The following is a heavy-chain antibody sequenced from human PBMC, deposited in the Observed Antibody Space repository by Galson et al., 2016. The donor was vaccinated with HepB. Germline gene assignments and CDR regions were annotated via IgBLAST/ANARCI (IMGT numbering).Heavy chain of an antibody. V-gene: IGHV4-34*01. J-gene: IGHJ6*02. CDR2: INHSGGT. CDR1: GGSFSGYY. CDR3: AFKYYDILTGYATDHYYYYGMDV. Sequence: SETLSLTCAAYGGSFSGYYWSWIRQPPGKGPEWIGEINHSGGTYYNPSLKSRVTISVDTSKNQFSLKLSSVTAADTAVYYCAFKYYDILTGYATDHYYYYGMDVWGQGNTVTVSS. D-gene: IGHD3-9*01.